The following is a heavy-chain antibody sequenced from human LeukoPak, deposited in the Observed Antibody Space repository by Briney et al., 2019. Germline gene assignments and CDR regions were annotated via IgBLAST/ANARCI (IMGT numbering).Heavy chain of an antibody. V-gene: IGHV3-21*01. Sequence: GGSLRLSCAASGFTFSSYSMNWVRQAPGKGLEWVSSISSSSSYIYYADSVKGRFTISRDNAKNSLYLQMNSLRAEDTAVYFCARGGFSDYSPFDYWGQGTLVTVSS. D-gene: IGHD3-22*01. CDR2: ISSSSSYI. CDR1: GFTFSSYS. CDR3: ARGGFSDYSPFDY. J-gene: IGHJ4*02.